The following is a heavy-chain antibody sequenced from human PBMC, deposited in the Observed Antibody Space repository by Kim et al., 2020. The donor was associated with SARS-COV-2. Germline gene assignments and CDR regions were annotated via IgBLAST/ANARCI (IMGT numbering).Heavy chain of an antibody. Sequence: GGSLRLSCPASGFTFSSYWMSWVRQAPGKGLEWVANIKQDGSEKYYVDSVKGRFTISRDNAKNSLYLQMNSLRAEDTAVYYCARRGTRDAYGDQNGHYY. V-gene: IGHV3-7*01. CDR1: GFTFSSYW. CDR2: IKQDGSEK. D-gene: IGHD4-17*01. CDR3: ARRGTRDAYGDQNGHYY. J-gene: IGHJ6*01.